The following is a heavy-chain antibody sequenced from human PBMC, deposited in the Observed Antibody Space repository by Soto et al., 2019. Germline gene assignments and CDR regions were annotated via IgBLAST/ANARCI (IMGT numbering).Heavy chain of an antibody. CDR3: ARELLVYTAIMLDY. D-gene: IGHD5-18*01. J-gene: IGHJ4*01. Sequence: SETLSLTCTVSGGSISSYYWSWIRQPAGKELEWIGRIYTSGSTNYNPALTGRVTLAIYTSKKQFALKLRSVTAAYTAVYYCARELLVYTAIMLDYWCHGTVVTDS. CDR1: GGSISSYY. V-gene: IGHV4-4*07. CDR2: IYTSGST.